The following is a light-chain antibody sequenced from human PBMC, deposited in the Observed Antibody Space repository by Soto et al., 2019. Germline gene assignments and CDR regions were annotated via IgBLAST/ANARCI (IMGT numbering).Light chain of an antibody. CDR3: SSYTTSSTWV. V-gene: IGLV2-14*01. Sequence: QSALTQPASVSGSPGQSITISCTGTSSDVGVYNSVSWYQHHPGKAPQLIIYEASKRPSGVSHRFSGSKSGNKASLTISGLQAEDEADYYCSSYTTSSTWVFDGGTKVTVL. CDR2: EAS. CDR1: SSDVGVYNS. J-gene: IGLJ3*02.